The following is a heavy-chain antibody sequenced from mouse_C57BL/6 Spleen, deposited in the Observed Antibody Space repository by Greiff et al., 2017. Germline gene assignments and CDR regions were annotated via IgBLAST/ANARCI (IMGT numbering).Heavy chain of an antibody. CDR2: IYWDDDK. D-gene: IGHD1-1*01. CDR1: GFSLSTSGMG. CDR3: ARSYYYGSRGDWYFDV. V-gene: IGHV8-12*01. Sequence: QVTLKESGPGILQSSQTLSLTCSFSGFSLSTSGMGVSWIRQPSGKGLEWLAHIYWDDDKRYNPSLKSRLTISKDTSRNQVFLKITSVDTADTATYYCARSYYYGSRGDWYFDVWGTGTTVTVSS. J-gene: IGHJ1*03.